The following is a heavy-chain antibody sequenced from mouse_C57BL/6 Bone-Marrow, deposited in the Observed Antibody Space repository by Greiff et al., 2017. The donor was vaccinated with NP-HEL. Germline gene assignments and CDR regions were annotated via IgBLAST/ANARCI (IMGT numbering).Heavy chain of an antibody. V-gene: IGHV1-82*01. J-gene: IGHJ2*01. Sequence: QVQLMESGPELVKPGGSVKLSCTASGFAFSSSWMNWVKQRPGKGLEWIGRIRPGDGNTNYHGKFKGQATLTGDKSSSTAYMQLSSLTSEDSAVYFGERSKRTCGRYYGSSYDYFDYWGQGTTLTVSS. CDR3: ERSKRTCGRYYGSSYDYFDY. D-gene: IGHD1-1*01. CDR2: IRPGDGNT. CDR1: GFAFSSSW.